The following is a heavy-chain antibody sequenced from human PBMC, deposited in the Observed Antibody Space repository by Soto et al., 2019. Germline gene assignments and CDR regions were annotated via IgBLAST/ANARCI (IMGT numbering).Heavy chain of an antibody. CDR3: ARDGEWHPPPGDYSVS. CDR2: IYYSGST. V-gene: IGHV4-59*01. Sequence: SETLSLTCTVSGGSISSYYWSWIRQPPGKGLEWIGYIYYSGSTNYNPSLKSRVTISVDTSKNQFSLKLSSVTAADTAVYYCARDGEWHPPPGDYSVSWRQGT. J-gene: IGHJ4*02. D-gene: IGHD3-10*01. CDR1: GGSISSYY.